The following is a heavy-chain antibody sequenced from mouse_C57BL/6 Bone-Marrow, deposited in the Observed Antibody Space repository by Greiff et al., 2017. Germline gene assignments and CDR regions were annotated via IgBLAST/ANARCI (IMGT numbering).Heavy chain of an antibody. CDR3: ARSYDYDDYTMDY. CDR2: MKTNGGSP. Sequence: VQLQQPGAELVKPGASVKLSCKASGYTFTNYWMHWVQQRPGKGLEWIGMMKTNGGSPDYNEKFKSEATLSVDKASRTVYMELSSLTSEDSAVYYCARSYDYDDYTMDYWGQGTSVTVSS. V-gene: IGHV1-64*01. J-gene: IGHJ4*01. D-gene: IGHD2-4*01. CDR1: GYTFTNYW.